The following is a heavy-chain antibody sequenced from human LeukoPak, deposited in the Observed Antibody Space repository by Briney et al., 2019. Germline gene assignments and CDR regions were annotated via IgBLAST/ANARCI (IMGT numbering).Heavy chain of an antibody. CDR3: ARHLSSLNSYYYYYMDV. CDR2: INPNSGGT. V-gene: IGHV1-2*02. Sequence: ASVKVSCKASGYTFTGYYMHWVRQAPGQGLEWMGWINPNSGGTNYAQKFQGRVTMTRDTSISTAYMELSRLRSDDTAVYYCARHLSSLNSYYYYYMDVWGKGTTVTVSS. J-gene: IGHJ6*03. D-gene: IGHD6-13*01. CDR1: GYTFTGYY.